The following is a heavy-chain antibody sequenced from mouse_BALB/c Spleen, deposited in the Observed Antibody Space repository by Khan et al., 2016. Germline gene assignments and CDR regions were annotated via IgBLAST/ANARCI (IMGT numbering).Heavy chain of an antibody. CDR2: IWAGGST. CDR1: GFSLTNSG. Sequence: VKLEESGPGLVAPSQSLSITCTVSGFSLTNSGVPWVRQPPRTGLDWLGVIWAGGSTDYNSALLSRLSITRDTTPNQVFLKMNRLHTDDTAMYYCARDDQEFDAWFASWGKGTLVTVSA. CDR3: ARDDQEFDAWFAS. J-gene: IGHJ3*01. V-gene: IGHV2-9*02.